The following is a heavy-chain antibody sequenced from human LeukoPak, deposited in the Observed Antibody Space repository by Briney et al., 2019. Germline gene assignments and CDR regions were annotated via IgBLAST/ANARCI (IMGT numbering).Heavy chain of an antibody. CDR1: GGSISSYY. CDR3: ARLGIVGATEGRGEPNYYYYGMDV. J-gene: IGHJ6*02. D-gene: IGHD1-26*01. Sequence: SETLSLTCTVSGGSISSYYWSWIRQPPGKGLEWIGYIYYSGSTNYNPSLKSRVTISVDTSKNQFSLKLSSVTAADTAVYYCARLGIVGATEGRGEPNYYYYGMDVWGQGTTVTVSS. CDR2: IYYSGST. V-gene: IGHV4-59*08.